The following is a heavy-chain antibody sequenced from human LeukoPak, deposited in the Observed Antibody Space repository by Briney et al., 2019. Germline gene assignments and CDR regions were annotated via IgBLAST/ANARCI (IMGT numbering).Heavy chain of an antibody. Sequence: GGSLRLSCAASGFTFSSYGMSWVRQAPGKGLEWVSGISGSGGSTYYADSVKGRFTISRDNSKNTLYLQMNSLRAEDTAVYYCAKDRDLYCSGGSCYSDYWGQGTLVTVSS. CDR2: ISGSGGST. J-gene: IGHJ4*02. V-gene: IGHV3-23*01. CDR1: GFTFSSYG. D-gene: IGHD2-15*01. CDR3: AKDRDLYCSGGSCYSDY.